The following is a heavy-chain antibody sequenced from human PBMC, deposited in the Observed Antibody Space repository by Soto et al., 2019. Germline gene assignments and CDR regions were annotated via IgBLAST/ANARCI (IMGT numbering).Heavy chain of an antibody. CDR1: GLSFDSYA. CDR3: GKYPNSDYFGAFDF. Sequence: EVQFLESGGGVVRPGGSLRLSCVASGLSFDSYAMTWVRQSPGKALEWVACITANGAFTSYTDSVRGRFTISSDNSKNTLYLQVDSLRAGDTAVYYCGKYPNSDYFGAFDFWGQGTTIIVS. D-gene: IGHD4-4*01. CDR2: ITANGAFT. V-gene: IGHV3-23*01. J-gene: IGHJ3*01.